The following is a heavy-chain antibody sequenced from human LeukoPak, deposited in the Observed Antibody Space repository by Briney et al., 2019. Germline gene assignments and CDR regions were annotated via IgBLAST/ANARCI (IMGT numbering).Heavy chain of an antibody. CDR2: IKSKTDGGTT. D-gene: IGHD3-3*01. V-gene: IGHV3-15*01. J-gene: IGHJ4*02. CDR3: TTLIYDFWSGCY. Sequence: GGSLRLSCAASGFTFSNAWMSWVRQAPGKGLEWVGRIKSKTDGGTTDYAAPLKGRFTISRDDSKNTLYLQMNSLKTEDTAVYYCTTLIYDFWSGCYWGQGTLVTVSS. CDR1: GFTFSNAW.